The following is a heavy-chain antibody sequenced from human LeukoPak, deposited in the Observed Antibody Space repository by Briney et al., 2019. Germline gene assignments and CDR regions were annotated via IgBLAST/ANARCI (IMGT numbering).Heavy chain of an antibody. J-gene: IGHJ4*02. Sequence: ASVKVSCKASGYTFTGYYMHWVRQAPGQGLEWMGRINPNSGGTNYAQKFQGRVTITADESASTAYMELSSLRSEDTAVYYCARDAVRILGALDHYFDYWGQGTLVTVSS. CDR1: GYTFTGYY. CDR3: ARDAVRILGALDHYFDY. D-gene: IGHD3-16*01. CDR2: INPNSGGT. V-gene: IGHV1-2*06.